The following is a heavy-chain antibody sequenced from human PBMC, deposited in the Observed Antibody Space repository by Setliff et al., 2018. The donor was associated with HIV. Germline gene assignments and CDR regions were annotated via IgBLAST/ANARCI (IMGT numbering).Heavy chain of an antibody. CDR1: GYTFSDHY. CDR2: INPRSGVT. V-gene: IGHV1-2*02. J-gene: IGHJ4*02. Sequence: GASVKVSCKSSGYTFSDHYIHWVRQAPGQGLQWMGWINPRSGVTKYAQKFQGRFIMTTDTTINTLCMELERLTSDDTALYYCARDSGTNDHFLSPYYGALDFWGLGTLVTVSS. CDR3: ARDSGTNDHFLSPYYGALDF. D-gene: IGHD3-3*02.